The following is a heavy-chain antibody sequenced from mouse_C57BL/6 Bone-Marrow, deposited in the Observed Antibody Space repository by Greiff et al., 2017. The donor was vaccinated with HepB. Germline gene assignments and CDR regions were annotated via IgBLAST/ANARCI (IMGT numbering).Heavy chain of an antibody. CDR1: GFTFSSYA. Sequence: VQLKQSGAGLVKPGGSLKLSCAASGFTFSSYAMSWVRQTPEKRLEWVAYISSGGDYIYYADTVKGRFTISRDNARNTLYLQMSRLKSEDTAMYYCTRDLAHYYCSSYFAYWGQGTPVTVSA. CDR3: TRDLAHYYCSSYFAY. V-gene: IGHV5-9-1*02. J-gene: IGHJ3*01. D-gene: IGHD1-1*01. CDR2: ISSGGDYI.